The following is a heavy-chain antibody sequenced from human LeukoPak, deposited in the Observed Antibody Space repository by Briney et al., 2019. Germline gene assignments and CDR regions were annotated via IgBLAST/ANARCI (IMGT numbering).Heavy chain of an antibody. J-gene: IGHJ4*02. CDR1: GFTVSSNY. CDR3: ARGPVRGYSYGFGY. V-gene: IGHV3-33*08. CDR2: IWYDGSNK. D-gene: IGHD5-18*01. Sequence: GGSLRLSCAASGFTVSSNYMSWVRQAPGKGLEWVAVIWYDGSNKYYTDSVKGRFTISRDNSNNTLYLQMNSLRVEDTAVYYCARGPVRGYSYGFGYWGQGSLVTVSS.